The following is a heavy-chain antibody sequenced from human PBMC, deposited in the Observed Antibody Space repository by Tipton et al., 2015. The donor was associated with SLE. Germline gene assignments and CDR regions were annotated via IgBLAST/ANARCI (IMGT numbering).Heavy chain of an antibody. V-gene: IGHV1-2*02. CDR1: GYTFTGYY. D-gene: IGHD6-19*01. J-gene: IGHJ3*02. CDR3: ARDSVAVAGTVDAFDI. CDR2: INPNSGGT. Sequence: QVQLVQSGAEVKKPGASVKVSCKASGYTFTGYYMHWVRQAPGQGLEWMGWINPNSGGTNYAQKFQGRVTMTRDTSISTAYMELSSLRSEDTAVYYCARDSVAVAGTVDAFDIWGQGTMVTVSS.